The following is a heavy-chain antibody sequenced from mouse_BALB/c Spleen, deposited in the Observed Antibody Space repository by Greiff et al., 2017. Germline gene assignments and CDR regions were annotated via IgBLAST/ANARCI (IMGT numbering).Heavy chain of an antibody. D-gene: IGHD1-2*01. CDR1: GYTFTSYW. CDR2: IYPGSGST. Sequence: QVQLQQPGAELVKPGTSVKLSCKASGYTFTSYWINWVKLRPGQGLEWIGDIYPGSGSTNYNEKFKRKATLTVDTSSSTAYMQLSSLASEDSALYYCAVHYYGNDYWGQGTTRTVAS. V-gene: IGHV1-55*01. J-gene: IGHJ2*01. CDR3: AVHYYGNDY.